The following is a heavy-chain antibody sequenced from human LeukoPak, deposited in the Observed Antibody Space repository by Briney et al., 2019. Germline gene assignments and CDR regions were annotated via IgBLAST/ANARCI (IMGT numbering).Heavy chain of an antibody. CDR3: ARVTGYMTEDYFDY. CDR1: GGSVSHYY. D-gene: IGHD6-13*01. CDR2: IYYSGST. J-gene: IGHJ4*02. Sequence: SETLSLTCTVSGGSVSHYYWSWIRQPPGKGLEWIGYIYYSGSTNYNPSLKSRVTISVDTSKNQFSLRLSSVTAADTAVYYCARVTGYMTEDYFDYWGQGTLITVSS. V-gene: IGHV4-59*02.